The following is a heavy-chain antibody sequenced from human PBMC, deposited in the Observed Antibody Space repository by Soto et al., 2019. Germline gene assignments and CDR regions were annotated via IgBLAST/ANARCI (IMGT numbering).Heavy chain of an antibody. V-gene: IGHV3-30*18. CDR2: ISYDGSNK. D-gene: IGHD2-2*01. Sequence: HPGGSLRLSCAASGFTFSSYGMHWVRQAPGKGLEWVAVISYDGSNKYYADSVKGRFTISRDNSKNTLYLQMNSLRAEDTAVYYCAKAFVYPNCDYWGQGTLVTVSS. CDR3: AKAFVYPNCDY. CDR1: GFTFSSYG. J-gene: IGHJ4*02.